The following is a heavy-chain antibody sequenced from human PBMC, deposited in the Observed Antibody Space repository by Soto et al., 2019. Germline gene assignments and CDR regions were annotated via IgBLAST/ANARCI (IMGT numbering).Heavy chain of an antibody. Sequence: SETLSLTCTVSGGSVSSGSYYWSWIRQPPGKGLEWIGYIYYSGSTNYNPSLKSRVTISVDTSKNQFSLKLRSVTAADTAVYYCAREGMRLDTAMVDYWGQGTLVTVSS. CDR2: IYYSGST. V-gene: IGHV4-61*01. CDR1: GGSVSSGSYY. D-gene: IGHD5-18*01. CDR3: AREGMRLDTAMVDY. J-gene: IGHJ4*02.